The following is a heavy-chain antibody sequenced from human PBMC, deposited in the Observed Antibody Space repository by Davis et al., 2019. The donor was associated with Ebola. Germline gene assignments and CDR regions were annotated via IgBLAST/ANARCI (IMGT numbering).Heavy chain of an antibody. V-gene: IGHV4-61*08. CDR2: IYYSGST. J-gene: IGHJ5*01. Sequence: MPGGSLRLSCTVSGDTITSSVYSWSWIRQSPGKGLEWIGYIYYSGSTNYNPSLKGRVTISVDTSKKQFSLKLTSVTAADTAVYYCAREVGGIDSWGQGTLVIVSS. D-gene: IGHD1-26*01. CDR3: AREVGGIDS. CDR1: GDTITSSVYS.